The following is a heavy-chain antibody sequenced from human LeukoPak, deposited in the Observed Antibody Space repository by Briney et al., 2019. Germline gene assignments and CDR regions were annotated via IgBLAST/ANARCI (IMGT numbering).Heavy chain of an antibody. D-gene: IGHD6-19*01. Sequence: ASVKVSCKASGYTFTGYYLHWVRQAPGQGLEWMGWIHPNSGGTNYAQKFQGRVTMTRDTSISTAYMELSSLRPDDTAVYYCARLAAVPGWGQGTLVTVSS. CDR2: IHPNSGGT. V-gene: IGHV1-2*02. CDR3: ARLAAVPG. CDR1: GYTFTGYY. J-gene: IGHJ1*01.